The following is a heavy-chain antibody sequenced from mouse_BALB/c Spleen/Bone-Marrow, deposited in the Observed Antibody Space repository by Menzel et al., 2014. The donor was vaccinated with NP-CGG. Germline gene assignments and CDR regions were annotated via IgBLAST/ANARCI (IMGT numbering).Heavy chain of an antibody. D-gene: IGHD2-2*01. CDR3: ARGGHGSY. CDR1: GYAFTNYL. CDR2: INPGSGGT. J-gene: IGHJ2*01. Sequence: QVQLQQSGAELVRPGTSVKVSCKASGYAFTNYLIEWVKQRPGQGLEWIGVINPGSGGTNYNEKFKGKATPTADNSSNTAYMHLSSLTSGDSAVYFCARGGHGSYWGQGTTLTVSS. V-gene: IGHV1-54*03.